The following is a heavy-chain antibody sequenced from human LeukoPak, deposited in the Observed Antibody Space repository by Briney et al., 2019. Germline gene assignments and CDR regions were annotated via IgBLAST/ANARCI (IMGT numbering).Heavy chain of an antibody. V-gene: IGHV3-30-3*01. J-gene: IGHJ4*02. CDR3: ADDSSGYYRGLRSDY. Sequence: GGSLRLSCAASGFTFSSYAMHWVRQAPGKGLEWVAVISYDGSNKYYADSVKGRFTISRDNSKNTLYLQMNSLRAEDTAVYYCADDSSGYYRGLRSDYWGQGTLVTVSS. D-gene: IGHD3-22*01. CDR2: ISYDGSNK. CDR1: GFTFSSYA.